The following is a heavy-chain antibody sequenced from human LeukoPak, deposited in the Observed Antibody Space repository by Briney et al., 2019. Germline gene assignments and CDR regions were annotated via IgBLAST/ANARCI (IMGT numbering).Heavy chain of an antibody. CDR1: GGTFSSYA. Sequence: ASVKVSCKASGGTFSSYAISWVRQAPGQGLEWMGGIIPIFGTANYAQKFQGRVTITADESTSTAYMEPSSLRSEDTAVYYCASAGAFEYSSSVDYWGQGTLVTVSS. CDR3: ASAGAFEYSSSVDY. CDR2: IIPIFGTA. D-gene: IGHD6-6*01. J-gene: IGHJ4*02. V-gene: IGHV1-69*13.